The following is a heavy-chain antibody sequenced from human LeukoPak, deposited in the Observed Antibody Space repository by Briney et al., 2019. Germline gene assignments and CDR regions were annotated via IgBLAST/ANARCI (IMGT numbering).Heavy chain of an antibody. D-gene: IGHD6-13*01. CDR1: GFTFSSYA. Sequence: PGGSLRLSCAATGFTFSSYAISWVRQAPGKGLEWVSAISGSGGSTYYADSVKGRFTISRDNSKNTLYLQMNSLRAEDTAVYYCAKGLYSSSWSHDYWGQGTLVTVSS. CDR2: ISGSGGST. J-gene: IGHJ4*02. CDR3: AKGLYSSSWSHDY. V-gene: IGHV3-23*01.